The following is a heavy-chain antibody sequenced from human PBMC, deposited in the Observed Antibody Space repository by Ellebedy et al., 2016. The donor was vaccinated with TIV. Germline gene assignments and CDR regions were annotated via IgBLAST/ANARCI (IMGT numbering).Heavy chain of an antibody. CDR2: IYHSGST. V-gene: IGHV4-30-2*01. Sequence: SETLSLXXTVSGGSVSSGSYYWSWIRQPPGKGLEWIGYIYHSGSTYYNPSLKSRVTISVDRSKNQFSLKLSSVTAADTAVYYCARVIGESSPPDYWGQGTLVTVSS. CDR3: ARVIGESSPPDY. J-gene: IGHJ4*02. D-gene: IGHD2/OR15-2a*01. CDR1: GGSVSSGSYY.